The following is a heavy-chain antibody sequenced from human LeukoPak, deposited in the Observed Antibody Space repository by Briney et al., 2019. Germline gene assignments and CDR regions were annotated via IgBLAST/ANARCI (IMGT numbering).Heavy chain of an antibody. CDR2: IYTSGST. D-gene: IGHD2-2*01. CDR3: ARDELYCSSTSCYEVFDP. J-gene: IGHJ5*02. Sequence: SETLSLSGTVSGGSISSYYWSWLRQPAGKGLEWIGRIYTSGSTNYNPSLKSRVTMSVDTSKNQFSLKLSSVTAADTAVYYCARDELYCSSTSCYEVFDPWGQGTLVTVSS. V-gene: IGHV4-4*07. CDR1: GGSISSYY.